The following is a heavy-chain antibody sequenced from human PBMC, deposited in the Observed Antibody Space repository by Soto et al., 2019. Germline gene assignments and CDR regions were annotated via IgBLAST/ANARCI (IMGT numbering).Heavy chain of an antibody. CDR2: FDPEDGET. V-gene: IGHV1-24*01. CDR3: ATEVGAIGSRSLRRITRKTQYYYYGMDV. D-gene: IGHD1-26*01. J-gene: IGHJ6*02. Sequence: ASVKVSCKVSGYTLTELSMHWVRQAPGKGLEWMGGFDPEDGETIYAQKFQGRVTMTEDTSTDTAYMELSSLRSEDTAVYYCATEVGAIGSRSLRRITRKTQYYYYGMDVWGQGTTVTVSS. CDR1: GYTLTELS.